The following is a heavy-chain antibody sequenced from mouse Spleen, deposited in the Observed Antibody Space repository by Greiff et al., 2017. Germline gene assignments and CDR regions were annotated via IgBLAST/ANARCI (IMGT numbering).Heavy chain of an antibody. Sequence: EVKLVESGGGLVKLGGSLKLSCAASGFTFSSYAMSWVRQTPEKRLEWVATISSGGGNTYYPDSVKGRFTISRDNAKNTLYLQMSSLKSEDTAMYYGAREEALYRYDGGNWFAYWGQGTLVTVSA. CDR3: AREEALYRYDGGNWFAY. V-gene: IGHV5-9*04. CDR2: ISSGGGNT. J-gene: IGHJ3*01. D-gene: IGHD2-14*01. CDR1: GFTFSSYA.